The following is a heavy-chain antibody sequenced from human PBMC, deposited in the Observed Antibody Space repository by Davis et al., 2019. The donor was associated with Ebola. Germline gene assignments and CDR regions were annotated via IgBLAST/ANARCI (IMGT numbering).Heavy chain of an antibody. D-gene: IGHD3-22*01. CDR1: GYRFTRYY. J-gene: IGHJ3*02. CDR3: AREGGRYYDSSGYVFEI. V-gene: IGHV1-46*01. Sequence: ASVTVSCKASGYRFTRYYMHWVRQAPGQGLEWMGIINPITGGTSYAQNFQVRVNMTRDTSTSTVYMELSSLRSEDTAVYYCAREGGRYYDSSGYVFEIWGQGTMVKVSS. CDR2: INPITGGT.